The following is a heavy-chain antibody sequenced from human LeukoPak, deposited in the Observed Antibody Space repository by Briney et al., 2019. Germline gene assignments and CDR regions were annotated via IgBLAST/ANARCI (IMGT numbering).Heavy chain of an antibody. Sequence: PSETLSLACTLSGGTVTSSTYFWGWIRQPPGKGLEWIGSISYSGATYYNPSLKSRVSMSVHTSKNQFSLKLSSVTAADTAVYYCARDGFYYHYSMDVWGEGTTVTVSS. D-gene: IGHD1-14*01. CDR2: ISYSGAT. CDR1: GGTVTSSTYF. V-gene: IGHV4-39*07. J-gene: IGHJ6*03. CDR3: ARDGFYYHYSMDV.